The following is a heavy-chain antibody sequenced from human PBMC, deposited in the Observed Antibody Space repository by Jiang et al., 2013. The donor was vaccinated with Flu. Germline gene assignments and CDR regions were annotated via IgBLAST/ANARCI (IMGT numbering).Heavy chain of an antibody. Sequence: QLLESGGGLVKPGGSLRLSCAASGFTFSDYYMSWIRQAPGKGLEWVSYISSSSSYTNYADSVKGRFTISRDNAKNSLYLQMNSLRAEDTAVYYCASGVTTMIEIDYWGQGTLVTVSS. D-gene: IGHD3-22*01. CDR3: ASGVTTMIEIDY. CDR2: ISSSSSYT. J-gene: IGHJ4*02. CDR1: GFTFSDYY. V-gene: IGHV3-11*03.